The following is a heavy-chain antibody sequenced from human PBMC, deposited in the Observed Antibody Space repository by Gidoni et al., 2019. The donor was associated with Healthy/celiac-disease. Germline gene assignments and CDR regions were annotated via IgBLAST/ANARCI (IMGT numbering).Heavy chain of an antibody. V-gene: IGHV4-39*01. CDR2: IYYSGST. D-gene: IGHD3-22*01. Sequence: QLQLQESGPGLEKPSETLSLTCTVSGGSISSSSYYWGWIRQPPGKGLEWIGSIYYSGSTYYNPSLKSRVTISVDTSKNQFSLKLSSVTAADTAVYYCARLDDDSSGYYWGAFDIWGQGTMVTVSS. CDR1: GGSISSSSYY. J-gene: IGHJ3*02. CDR3: ARLDDDSSGYYWGAFDI.